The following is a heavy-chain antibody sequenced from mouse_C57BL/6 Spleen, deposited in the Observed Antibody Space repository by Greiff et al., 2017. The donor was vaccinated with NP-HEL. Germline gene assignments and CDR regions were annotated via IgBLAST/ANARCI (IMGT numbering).Heavy chain of an antibody. V-gene: IGHV1-81*01. D-gene: IGHD1-1*01. CDR1: GYTFTSYG. CDR2: IYPRSGNT. CDR3: AREGITTVVGEGYFDY. J-gene: IGHJ2*01. Sequence: QVQLQQSGAELARPGASVKLSCKASGYTFTSYGISWVKQRTGQGLEWIGEIYPRSGNTYYNEKFKGKATLTADKSSSTAYMELRSLTSEDSAVYFCAREGITTVVGEGYFDYWGQGTTLTVSS.